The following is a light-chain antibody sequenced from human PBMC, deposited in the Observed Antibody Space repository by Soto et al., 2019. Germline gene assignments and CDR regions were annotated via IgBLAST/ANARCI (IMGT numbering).Light chain of an antibody. CDR3: KQYSNWHPET. J-gene: IGKJ1*01. CDR2: GAT. Sequence: DIVMTQSPPALSMSLGSRVTVSARSTQSVSSNLAWYQQKPGQVPRLLIYGATTRATGIPARFSGSASGTELTLTISSLQSEEFAVYDCKQYSNWHPETLGHGTTV. V-gene: IGKV3-15*01. CDR1: QSVSSN.